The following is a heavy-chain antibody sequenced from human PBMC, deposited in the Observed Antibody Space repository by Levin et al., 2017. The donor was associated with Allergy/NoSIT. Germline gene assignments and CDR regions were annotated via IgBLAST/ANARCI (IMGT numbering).Heavy chain of an antibody. CDR1: GFTFSDYY. V-gene: IGHV3-11*01. CDR3: ARESREELGIIPNWFDP. CDR2: ISSSGSTI. D-gene: IGHD7-27*01. J-gene: IGHJ5*02. Sequence: SCAASGFTFSDYYMSWIRQAPGKGLEWVSYISSSGSTIYYADSVKGRFTISRDNAKNSLYLQMNSLRAEDTAVYYCARESREELGIIPNWFDPWGQGTLVTVSS.